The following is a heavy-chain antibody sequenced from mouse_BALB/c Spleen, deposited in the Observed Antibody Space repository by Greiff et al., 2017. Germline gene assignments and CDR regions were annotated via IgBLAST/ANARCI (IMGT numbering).Heavy chain of an antibody. D-gene: IGHD2-4*01. Sequence: QVQLKESGPGLVAPSQSLSITCTVSGFSLTSYGVHWVRQPPGKGLEWLGVIWAGGSTNYNSALMSRLSISKDNSKSQVFLKMNSLQTDDTAMYYCARDRYDYEAPWFAYWGQGTLVTVSA. CDR1: GFSLTSYG. J-gene: IGHJ3*01. CDR2: IWAGGST. CDR3: ARDRYDYEAPWFAY. V-gene: IGHV2-9*02.